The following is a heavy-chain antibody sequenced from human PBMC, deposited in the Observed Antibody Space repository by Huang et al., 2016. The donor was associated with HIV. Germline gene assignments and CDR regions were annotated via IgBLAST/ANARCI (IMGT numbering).Heavy chain of an antibody. D-gene: IGHD6-13*01. CDR3: AKADSGAAAGSLVDY. V-gene: IGHV3-23*01. Sequence: EVQLLESGGGLVQPGGSLRLSCAASGFTFSSYAMGWVRQAPGKGREWVSSSTGRGSSPYYADSVKGRFTISRDNSKNTLYLQMNSLRAEDTAIYYCAKADSGAAAGSLVDYWGQGTLVTVSS. CDR1: GFTFSSYA. CDR2: STGRGSSP. J-gene: IGHJ4*02.